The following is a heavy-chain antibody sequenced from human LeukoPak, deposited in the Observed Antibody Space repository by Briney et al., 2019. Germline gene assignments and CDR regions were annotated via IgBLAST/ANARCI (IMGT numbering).Heavy chain of an antibody. CDR2: IIHSGGT. Sequence: SETLSLTCAVYGGSFSGYYWSWIRQPPGKGLEWIGEIIHSGGTTYNVSLKSRVTISEDMSKNQFSLKLSSVTAADTAVYYCARSSGNYGYYGMDVWGQGTTVTVSS. V-gene: IGHV4-34*12. CDR3: ARSSGNYGYYGMDV. J-gene: IGHJ6*02. CDR1: GGSFSGYY. D-gene: IGHD1-26*01.